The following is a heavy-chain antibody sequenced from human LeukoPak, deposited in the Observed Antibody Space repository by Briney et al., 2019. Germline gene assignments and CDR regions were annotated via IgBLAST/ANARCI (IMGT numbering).Heavy chain of an antibody. CDR3: AKDPYHSCDYYLNY. J-gene: IGHJ4*02. V-gene: IGHV3-23*01. CDR2: ISGSGDST. CDR1: GFTFSSYA. D-gene: IGHD3-22*01. Sequence: GGSLRLSCAVPGFTFSSYAMSWVRQAPGKGLEWVSAISGSGDSTYYGDPVKGRFTISRDNSKNTLYLQMNSLRGEDTAVYYCAKDPYHSCDYYLNYWGQGTLVTVSS.